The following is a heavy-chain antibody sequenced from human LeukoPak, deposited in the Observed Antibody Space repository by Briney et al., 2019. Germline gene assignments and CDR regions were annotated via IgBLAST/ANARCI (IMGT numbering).Heavy chain of an antibody. CDR1: GFTFSSYA. CDR2: ISGSGGST. J-gene: IGHJ4*02. V-gene: IGHV3-23*01. D-gene: IGHD4-17*01. CDR3: ATPWNGDYVGFDY. Sequence: GGSLRLSCAATGFTFSSYAMSWVRQAPGKGLEWVSAISGSGGSTYYADSVKGRFTISRDNSKNTLYLQMNSLRAEDTAVYYCATPWNGDYVGFDYWGQGTLVTVSS.